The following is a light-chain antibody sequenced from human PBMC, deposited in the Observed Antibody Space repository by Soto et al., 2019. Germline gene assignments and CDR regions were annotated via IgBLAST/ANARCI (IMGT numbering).Light chain of an antibody. CDR3: YSAPDNNLV. Sequence: SYELRQPSSVSVSPGQTARITCSGDVLTKKFARWVQQRPGQAPIQVIYKDSERPSGIPERFSGSSSGTTATLTISGAQVEEEGDYDCYSAPDNNLVFGGGTKLTVL. CDR1: VLTKKF. CDR2: KDS. V-gene: IGLV3-27*01. J-gene: IGLJ3*02.